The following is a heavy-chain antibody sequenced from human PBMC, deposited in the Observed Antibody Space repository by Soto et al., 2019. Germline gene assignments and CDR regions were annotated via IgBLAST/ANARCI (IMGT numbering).Heavy chain of an antibody. V-gene: IGHV3-13*01. J-gene: IGHJ6*02. CDR2: IGTAGDT. CDR1: GFTFSSYD. Sequence: LSLTCAASGFTFSSYDMHWVRQAPGKGLEWVSAIGTAGDTYYPGSVKGRFTISRENAKNSLYLQMNSLRAGDTAVYYCARGYGSGSYYYYGMDVWGQGTTVTVSS. D-gene: IGHD3-10*01. CDR3: ARGYGSGSYYYYGMDV.